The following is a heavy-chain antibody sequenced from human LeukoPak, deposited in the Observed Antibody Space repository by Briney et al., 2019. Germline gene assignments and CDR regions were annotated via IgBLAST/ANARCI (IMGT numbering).Heavy chain of an antibody. CDR3: ARGIVAPYYYGSGSYYRFDY. V-gene: IGHV4-34*01. CDR1: GGSFSGYY. D-gene: IGHD3-10*01. Sequence: SETLSLTCAVYGGSFSGYYWSWIRQPPGKGLEWIGEINHSGSTNYNPSLKSRVTISVDTSKNQFSLKLSSVTAADPAVYYCARGIVAPYYYGSGSYYRFDYWGQGTLVTVSS. CDR2: INHSGST. J-gene: IGHJ4*02.